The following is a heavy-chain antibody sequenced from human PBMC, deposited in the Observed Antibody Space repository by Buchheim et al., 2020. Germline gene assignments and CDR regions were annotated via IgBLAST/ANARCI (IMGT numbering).Heavy chain of an antibody. V-gene: IGHV3-30*18. CDR2: ISYDGSNK. J-gene: IGHJ4*02. Sequence: QVQLVESGGGVVQPGRSLRLSCAASGFTFGSYGMHWVRQAPGKGLEWVAVISYDGSNKYYADSVKGRFTISRDNSKNTLYLQMNSLRAEDTAVYYCAKVLGNDYGDYDEVEYFDYWGQGTL. CDR1: GFTFGSYG. CDR3: AKVLGNDYGDYDEVEYFDY. D-gene: IGHD4-17*01.